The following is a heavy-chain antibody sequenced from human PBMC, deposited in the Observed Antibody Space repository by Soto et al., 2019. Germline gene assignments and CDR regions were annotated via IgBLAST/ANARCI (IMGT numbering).Heavy chain of an antibody. V-gene: IGHV3-66*01. D-gene: IGHD3-3*01. CDR3: ARCSRIFLRNYYYYGMDV. J-gene: IGHJ6*02. Sequence: EVQLVESGGGLVQPGGSLRLSCAASGFTVSSNYMSWVRQAPGKGLEWVSVIYSGGSTYYADSVKGRFTISRDNSKNTLYLQMNSLRAEDTAVYYCARCSRIFLRNYYYYGMDVWGQGTTVTVSS. CDR2: IYSGGST. CDR1: GFTVSSNY.